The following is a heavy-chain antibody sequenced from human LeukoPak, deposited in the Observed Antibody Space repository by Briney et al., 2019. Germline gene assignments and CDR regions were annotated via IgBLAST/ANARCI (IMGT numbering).Heavy chain of an antibody. Sequence: SETLSLTCTVSGGSISSYYWSWIRQPPGKGLEWIGYIYYSGSTNYNPSLKSRVTISVDTSKNQFSLKLSSVTAADTAVYYCARVVRSSSWDPFYFDYWGQGTLVTVSP. J-gene: IGHJ4*02. CDR2: IYYSGST. D-gene: IGHD6-13*01. V-gene: IGHV4-59*01. CDR3: ARVVRSSSWDPFYFDY. CDR1: GGSISSYY.